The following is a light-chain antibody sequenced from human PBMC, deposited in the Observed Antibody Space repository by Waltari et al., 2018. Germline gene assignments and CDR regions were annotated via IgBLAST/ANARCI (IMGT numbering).Light chain of an antibody. J-gene: IGLJ2*01. CDR1: SSDVGGYNY. Sequence: QSALTQPPSASGSPGQSVTISCTGTSSDVGGYNYVSWSQQHPGKAPKLMIYEVSKRPSGVPDRFSGSKAGNTASLTVSGLQAEEEADYYCSSYAGSNNFVVFGGGTKLTVL. V-gene: IGLV2-8*01. CDR3: SSYAGSNNFVV. CDR2: EVS.